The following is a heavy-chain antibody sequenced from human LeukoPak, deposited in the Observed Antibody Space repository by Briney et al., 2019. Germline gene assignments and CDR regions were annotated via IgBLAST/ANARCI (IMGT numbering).Heavy chain of an antibody. CDR2: IIPIFGTA. D-gene: IGHD1-26*01. Sequence: SVKVSCKASGGTFSSYAISWVRQAPGQGLEWMGRIIPIFGTANYAQKFQGRVTMTEDTSTDTAYMELSSLRSEDTAVYYCAIIVGATRFDYWGQGTLVTVSS. CDR3: AIIVGATRFDY. CDR1: GGTFSSYA. V-gene: IGHV1-69*06. J-gene: IGHJ4*02.